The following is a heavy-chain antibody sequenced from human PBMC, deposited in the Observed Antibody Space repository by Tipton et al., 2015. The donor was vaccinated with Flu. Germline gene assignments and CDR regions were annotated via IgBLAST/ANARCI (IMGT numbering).Heavy chain of an antibody. CDR3: ARSRRGYSYAPFDY. D-gene: IGHD5-18*01. CDR1: GGSISSYY. Sequence: LRLSCTVSGGSISSYYWSWIRQPPGKGLEWIGYIYYSGSTNYNPSLKSRVTISVDTSKNQFSLKLSSVTAADTAVYYCARSRRGYSYAPFDYWGQGTLVTVSS. CDR2: IYYSGST. V-gene: IGHV4-59*01. J-gene: IGHJ4*02.